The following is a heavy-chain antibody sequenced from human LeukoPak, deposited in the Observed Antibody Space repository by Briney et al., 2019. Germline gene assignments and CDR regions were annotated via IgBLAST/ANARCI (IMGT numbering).Heavy chain of an antibody. CDR1: GGSISSGSYY. CDR3: ARAWGRDGYNYDY. Sequence: SETLSLTCTVSGGSISSGSYYWSWIRQPAGKGLEWIGRIYTSGSTNYNPSLKSRATISVDTSKNQFSLKLSSVTAADTAVYYCARAWGRDGYNYDYWGQGTLVTVSS. J-gene: IGHJ4*02. D-gene: IGHD5-24*01. V-gene: IGHV4-61*02. CDR2: IYTSGST.